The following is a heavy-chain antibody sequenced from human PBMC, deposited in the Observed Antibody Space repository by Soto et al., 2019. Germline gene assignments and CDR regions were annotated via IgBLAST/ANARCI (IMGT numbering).Heavy chain of an antibody. CDR3: AVTFGGSYNWFDP. D-gene: IGHD3-16*01. V-gene: IGHV4-34*01. J-gene: IGHJ5*02. CDR2: INHSGST. Sequence: SETLSRTCAVYGGSFSGYYWSWIRQPPGKGLEWIGEINHSGSTNYNPSLKSRVTISVDTSKNQFSLKLSSVTAADTAVYYCAVTFGGSYNWFDPWGQGTLVTVSS. CDR1: GGSFSGYY.